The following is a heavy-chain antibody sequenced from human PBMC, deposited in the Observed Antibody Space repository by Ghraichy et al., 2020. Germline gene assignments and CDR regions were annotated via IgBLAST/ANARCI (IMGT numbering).Heavy chain of an antibody. CDR2: ISYDGSNK. D-gene: IGHD4-17*01. V-gene: IGHV3-30*18. J-gene: IGHJ4*02. CDR3: AKEDGEAYFDY. Sequence: GSLRLSCAASGFTFSTYGMHWVRQAPGKGLEWVAIISYDGSNKYYADSVKGRFTISRDNSKNTLYLQMNSLRAEDTAVYYCAKEDGEAYFDYWGQGTLVTVSS. CDR1: GFTFSTYG.